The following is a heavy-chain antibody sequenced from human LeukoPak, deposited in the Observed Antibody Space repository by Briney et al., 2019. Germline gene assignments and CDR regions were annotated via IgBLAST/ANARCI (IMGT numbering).Heavy chain of an antibody. CDR1: GYTFTGYY. J-gene: IGHJ4*02. Sequence: ASVKVSCKASGYTFTGYYMHWVRQAPGQGLEWMGWINPNSGGTNYAQKFQGRVTMTRDTSISTAYMELSRLRSGDTAVYYCARDLIEDYDSSGYYYVIYDYWGQGTLVTVSS. D-gene: IGHD3-22*01. V-gene: IGHV1-2*02. CDR3: ARDLIEDYDSSGYYYVIYDY. CDR2: INPNSGGT.